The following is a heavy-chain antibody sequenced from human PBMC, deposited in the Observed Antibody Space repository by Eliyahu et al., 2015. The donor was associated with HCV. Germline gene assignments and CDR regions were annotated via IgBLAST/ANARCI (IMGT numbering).Heavy chain of an antibody. CDR1: GFTVXXXY. J-gene: IGHJ4*02. D-gene: IGHD4-17*01. CDR3: ARDRDTDYGDYGGWGY. V-gene: IGHV3-53*01. CDR2: IYSGGST. Sequence: EVQLVQSGGGLIQPGGSLXLSCAASGFTVXXXYMSWVRXAPGKGLEWVSVIYSGGSTYYADSVKGRFTISRDNSKNTLYLQMNSLRAEDTAVYYCARDRDTDYGDYGGWGYWGQGTLVTVSS.